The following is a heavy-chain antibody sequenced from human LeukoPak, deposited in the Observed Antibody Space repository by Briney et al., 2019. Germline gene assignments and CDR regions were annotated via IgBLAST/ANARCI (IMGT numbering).Heavy chain of an antibody. Sequence: GGSLRLSCAASGFTFSDYYMSWIRQAPGKGLEWASYISSSSSYTNYADSVKGRFTISRDNAKNSLYLQMNSLRAEDTAVYYCARIRDTALVIDYWGQGTLVTVSS. V-gene: IGHV3-11*03. CDR1: GFTFSDYY. CDR2: ISSSSSYT. J-gene: IGHJ4*02. CDR3: ARIRDTALVIDY. D-gene: IGHD5-18*01.